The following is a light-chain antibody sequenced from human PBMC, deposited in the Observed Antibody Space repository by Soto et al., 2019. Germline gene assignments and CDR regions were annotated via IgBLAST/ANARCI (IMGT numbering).Light chain of an antibody. CDR3: QQYGNSPPIT. CDR1: QSVSSNY. Sequence: EIVLTQSPATLSLSPVERATLSCRASQSVSSNYLAWYQQKPGQAPRLLIYGASTRATGIPDRFSGSGSGTDFTLTISRLEPEDFAVYYCQQYGNSPPITFGGGTKVDIK. CDR2: GAS. V-gene: IGKV3-20*01. J-gene: IGKJ4*01.